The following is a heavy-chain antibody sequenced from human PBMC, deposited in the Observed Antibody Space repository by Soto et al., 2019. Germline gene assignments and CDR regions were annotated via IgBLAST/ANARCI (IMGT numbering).Heavy chain of an antibody. D-gene: IGHD2-8*01. V-gene: IGHV6-1*01. CDR2: TYFRSKWFN. J-gene: IGHJ5*01. CDR3: AREIMAPLGVIDS. CDR1: GDRVSSNTAA. Sequence: SQTLSLTCVISGDRVSSNTAAWNWIRQSPSRGLEWLGRTYFRSKWFNNYAESVTSRITFNPDASKNQFSLQLNSVTPEDTAVYYCAREIMAPLGVIDSWGQGILVTVSS.